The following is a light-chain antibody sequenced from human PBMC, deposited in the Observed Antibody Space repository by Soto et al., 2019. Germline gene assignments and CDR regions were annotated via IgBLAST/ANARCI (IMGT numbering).Light chain of an antibody. J-gene: IGLJ3*02. Sequence: QCVLTQPASVYGSPGQSITISCTGTSSDVGGYNYVSWYQQHPGKAPKLMIYEVSNRPSGVSNRFSGSKSGNTASLTISGLQAEDEADYYCSSYTSSSTLVFGGGTQLTVL. CDR1: SSDVGGYNY. CDR2: EVS. CDR3: SSYTSSSTLV. V-gene: IGLV2-14*01.